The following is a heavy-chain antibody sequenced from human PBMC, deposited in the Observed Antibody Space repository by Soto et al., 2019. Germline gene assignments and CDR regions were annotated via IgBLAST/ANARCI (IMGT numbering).Heavy chain of an antibody. J-gene: IGHJ6*02. CDR1: GYTFTGYY. D-gene: IGHD1-26*01. CDR3: ARGYPTHIVGALYYYYYGMDV. V-gene: IGHV1-2*04. Sequence: ASVKVSCKASGYTFTGYYMHWVRQAPGQGLEWMGWINPNSGGTNYAQKFQGWVTMTRDTSISTAYMELSRLRSDDTAVYYCARGYPTHIVGALYYYYYGMDVWGQGTTVTVSS. CDR2: INPNSGGT.